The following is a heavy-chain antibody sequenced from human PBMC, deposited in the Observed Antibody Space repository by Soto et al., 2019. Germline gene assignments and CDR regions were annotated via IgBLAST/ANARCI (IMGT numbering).Heavy chain of an antibody. CDR1: GFTFSSYG. CDR3: ARGDYDYGDNQDY. D-gene: IGHD4-17*01. Sequence: QVQLVESGGGVVQPGRSLRLSCAASGFTFSSYGMHWVRQAPGKGLEWVAVIWYDGSNKYYADSVKGRFTISRDNSKNTLYRQMNSLRAEDTAVYYCARGDYDYGDNQDYWGHGTLVTVSS. V-gene: IGHV3-33*01. CDR2: IWYDGSNK. J-gene: IGHJ4*01.